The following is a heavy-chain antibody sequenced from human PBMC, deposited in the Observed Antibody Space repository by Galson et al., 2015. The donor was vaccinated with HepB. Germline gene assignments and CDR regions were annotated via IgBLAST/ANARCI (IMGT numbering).Heavy chain of an antibody. J-gene: IGHJ6*02. CDR3: TREGWGYYGSGSHYPDYYYKGMDV. V-gene: IGHV3-21*04. CDR1: GFTFSDHS. Sequence: SLRLSCAVSGFTFSDHSMNWFRQAPGEGLEWVSSISSRSSYIYYADSVKGRFTISRDNAKNSLDLQMNSLRVEDTAVYYCTREGWGYYGSGSHYPDYYYKGMDVWGQGSRSPSP. D-gene: IGHD3-10*01. CDR2: ISSRSSYI.